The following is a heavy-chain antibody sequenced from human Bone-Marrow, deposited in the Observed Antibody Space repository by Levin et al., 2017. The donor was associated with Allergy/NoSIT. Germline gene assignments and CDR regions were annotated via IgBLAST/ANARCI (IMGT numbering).Heavy chain of an antibody. CDR1: GFIFSDYG. V-gene: IGHV3-33*06. CDR3: AKSPGIATTGNSYYYGMDV. CDR2: IWYDGSNK. D-gene: IGHD6-13*01. J-gene: IGHJ6*02. Sequence: GGSLRLSCAASGFIFSDYGMVWVRQAPGKGLEWVALIWYDGSNKYYADSVKGRFTISRDNSKNTLSLQMNSLRADDTAVYYCAKSPGIATTGNSYYYGMDVWGQGTTVTVSS.